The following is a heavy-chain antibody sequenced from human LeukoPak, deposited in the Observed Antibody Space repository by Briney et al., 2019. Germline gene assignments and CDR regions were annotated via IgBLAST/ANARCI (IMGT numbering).Heavy chain of an antibody. CDR1: GFTFSSYA. J-gene: IGHJ4*02. CDR2: ITSSGGSS. CDR3: AKDQASGQPVPLYFDN. V-gene: IGHV3-23*01. Sequence: PGGSLRLSCAASGFTFSSYAMSWVRQAPGKGLEWVSGITSSGGSSYYADSVMGRFTISRDNSKNTLYLQMDNLRAEDTAVYYCAKDQASGQPVPLYFDNWGQGTLVTVSS. D-gene: IGHD6-6*01.